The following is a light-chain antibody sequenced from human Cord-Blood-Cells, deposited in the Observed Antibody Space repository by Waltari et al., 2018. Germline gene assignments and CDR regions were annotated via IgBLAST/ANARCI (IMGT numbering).Light chain of an antibody. CDR1: QSISSY. CDR3: QQSYSTPWT. Sequence: IQMTQSPSSLSASVGDRVTITCRASQSISSYLNSYPQKPGNAPKLLIYAASSLQSGVTSRCSCSGSGTDCTHTIRSLQPEYCATYYCQQSYSTPWTFGQGTKVEIK. J-gene: IGKJ1*01. V-gene: IGKV1-39*01. CDR2: AAS.